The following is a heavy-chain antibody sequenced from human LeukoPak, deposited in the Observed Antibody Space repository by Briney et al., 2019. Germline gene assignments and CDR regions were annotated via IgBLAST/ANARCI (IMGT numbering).Heavy chain of an antibody. D-gene: IGHD3-16*01. CDR2: INPNSGGT. V-gene: IGHV1-2*02. CDR1: GYTFTGYY. J-gene: IGHJ5*02. CDR3: ARGLWDDRPKYNWFDP. Sequence: ASVKVSCKASGYTFTGYYMHWVRQAAGQGLEWMGWINPNSGGTNYAQKFQGRVTMTRDTSISTAYMELRSLRSDDTAVYYCARGLWDDRPKYNWFDPWGQGTLVTVSS.